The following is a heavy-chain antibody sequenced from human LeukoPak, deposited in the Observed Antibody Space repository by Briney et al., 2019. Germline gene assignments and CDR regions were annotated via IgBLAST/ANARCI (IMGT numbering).Heavy chain of an antibody. CDR1: GFTFNYFA. CDR3: SRIKYGGNSGYHFDY. Sequence: GGSLRLSCPASGFTFNYFAMSWIRQAPGKRLEWVSTIGDSGSGGSYADSVRGRFTISRDNSKNMVYLQMHSLRVDDSAVYYCSRIKYGGNSGYHFDYWGQGTLVTVSS. D-gene: IGHD4-23*01. CDR2: IGDSGSGG. V-gene: IGHV3-23*01. J-gene: IGHJ4*02.